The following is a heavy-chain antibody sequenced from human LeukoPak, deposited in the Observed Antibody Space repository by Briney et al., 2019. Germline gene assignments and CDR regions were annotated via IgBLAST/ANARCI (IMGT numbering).Heavy chain of an antibody. J-gene: IGHJ4*02. CDR2: INHSGST. CDR1: GGSFSGYY. D-gene: IGHD2-8*01. CDR3: ARRPNLFDY. Sequence: PSETLSLTCAVYGGSFSGYYWSWIRQPPGKGLEWIGEINHSGSTNYNPSLKSRVTISVDTSKNQFSLKLSSVTAADPAVYYCARRPNLFDYWGQGTLVTVSS. V-gene: IGHV4-34*01.